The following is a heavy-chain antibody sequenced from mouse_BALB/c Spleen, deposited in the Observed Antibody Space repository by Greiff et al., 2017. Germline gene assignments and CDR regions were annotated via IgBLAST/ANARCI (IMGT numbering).Heavy chain of an antibody. CDR2: ISSGGSYT. D-gene: IGHD1-2*01. J-gene: IGHJ2*01. Sequence: EVMLVESGGGLVKPGGSLKLSCAASGFTFSSYAMSWVRQSPEKRLEWVAEISSGGSYTYYPDTVTGRFTISRDNAKNTLYLEMSSLRSEDTAMYYCARKGDYYGLFDYWGQGTTLTVSS. V-gene: IGHV5-9-4*01. CDR1: GFTFSSYA. CDR3: ARKGDYYGLFDY.